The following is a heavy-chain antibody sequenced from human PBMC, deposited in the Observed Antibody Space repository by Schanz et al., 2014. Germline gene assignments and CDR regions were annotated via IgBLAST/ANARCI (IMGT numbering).Heavy chain of an antibody. J-gene: IGHJ3*02. Sequence: EVQLVESGGDLVQPGGSLRLSCSASGFTFSTFAMHWVRQAPGKGLEWVSAISGSGGSTYYADSVKGRFTISRDNSKTTVYLQMNSLRAEDTAVYYCAKGRFGELSAFDIWGQGTTVTVSS. V-gene: IGHV3-23*04. CDR1: GFTFSTFA. CDR2: ISGSGGST. CDR3: AKGRFGELSAFDI. D-gene: IGHD3-10*01.